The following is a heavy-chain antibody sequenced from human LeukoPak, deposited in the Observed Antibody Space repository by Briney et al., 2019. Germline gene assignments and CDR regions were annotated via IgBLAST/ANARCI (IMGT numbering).Heavy chain of an antibody. Sequence: SETLSLTCTVSGGSFSTYYWSWIRQPPGKGLEWIGYIYYSGSTNYNPSLKSRVTISVDTSKNQFSLKLSSVTAADTAVYYCAXXXYXILAGYSFDHWGQGTLVTVSS. J-gene: IGHJ4*02. CDR1: GGSFSTYY. CDR2: IYYSGST. CDR3: AXXXYXILAGYSFDH. D-gene: IGHD3-9*01. V-gene: IGHV4-59*01.